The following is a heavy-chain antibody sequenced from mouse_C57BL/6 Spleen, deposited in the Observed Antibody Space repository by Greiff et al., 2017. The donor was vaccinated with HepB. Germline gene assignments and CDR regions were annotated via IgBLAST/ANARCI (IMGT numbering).Heavy chain of an antibody. CDR2: IYPGDGDT. CDR3: ASRIYYDYDEVYYYAMDY. D-gene: IGHD2-4*01. Sequence: QVQLQQSGPELVKPGASVKISCKASGYAFSSSWMNWVKQRPGKGLEWIGRIYPGDGDTNYNGKFKGKATLTADKSSSTAYMQLSSLTSEDSAVYFCASRIYYDYDEVYYYAMDYWGQGTSVTVSS. CDR1: GYAFSSSW. V-gene: IGHV1-82*01. J-gene: IGHJ4*01.